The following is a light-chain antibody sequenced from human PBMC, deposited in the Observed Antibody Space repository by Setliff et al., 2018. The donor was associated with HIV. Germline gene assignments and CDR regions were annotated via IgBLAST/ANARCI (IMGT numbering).Light chain of an antibody. J-gene: IGLJ1*01. CDR1: SSDVGGYNY. CDR3: SSYAISNTLP. CDR2: EVR. V-gene: IGLV2-14*01. Sequence: QSVLTQPASVSRSPGQSITISCTGTSSDVGGYNYVSWYQQHPGKAPKLIIYEVRNRPSGVSNRFSGSKPGNTAPLTISGLQAEDEADYYYSSYAISNTLPFGTGTKVTVL.